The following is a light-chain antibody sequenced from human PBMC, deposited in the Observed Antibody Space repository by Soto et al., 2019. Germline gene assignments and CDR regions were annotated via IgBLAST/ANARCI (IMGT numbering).Light chain of an antibody. CDR3: QQRSNWPPIT. Sequence: EIVRTQPPATLSVSPGERATLSCRASQSVSTNLAWYQQKPGQAPRLLIYDASNRATGIPARFSGSGSGTDFTLTISSLEPEDFAVYYCQQRSNWPPITFGQGTRLEIK. J-gene: IGKJ5*01. V-gene: IGKV3-11*01. CDR2: DAS. CDR1: QSVSTN.